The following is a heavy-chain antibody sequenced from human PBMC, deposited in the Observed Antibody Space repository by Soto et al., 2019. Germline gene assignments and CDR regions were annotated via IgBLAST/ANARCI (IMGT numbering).Heavy chain of an antibody. J-gene: IGHJ4*01. CDR3: ARDSGYGSGSPVNHYLDY. Sequence: EVQLVESGGGLVQPGGSLRLSCAASGFTFGTYWMSWVSQAPGKGLEWLATIKRDASERKYVDSVKGRFTLSRDNAKNTQYLQMDSLRAEDTDVYYCARDSGYGSGSPVNHYLDYWGHGTLVTVSS. CDR1: GFTFGTYW. V-gene: IGHV3-7*01. CDR2: IKRDASER. D-gene: IGHD3-10*01.